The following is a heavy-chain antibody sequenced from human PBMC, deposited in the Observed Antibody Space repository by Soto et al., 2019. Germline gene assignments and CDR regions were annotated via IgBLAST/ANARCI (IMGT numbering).Heavy chain of an antibody. D-gene: IGHD2-2*01. CDR3: ARVRRRGAIVVVPAAMPYYYYYMDV. CDR1: GGSFSGYY. CDR2: INHSGST. J-gene: IGHJ6*03. V-gene: IGHV4-34*01. Sequence: SETLSLTCAFYGGSFSGYYWSWIRQPPGKGLEWIGEINHSGSTNYNPSLKSRVTISVDTSKNQFSLKLSSVTAADTAVYYCARVRRRGAIVVVPAAMPYYYYYMDVWGKGTTVTVSS.